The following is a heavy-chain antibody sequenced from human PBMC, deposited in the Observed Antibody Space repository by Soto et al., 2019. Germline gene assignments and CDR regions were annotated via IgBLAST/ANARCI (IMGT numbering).Heavy chain of an antibody. D-gene: IGHD3-22*01. CDR2: IYYSGST. J-gene: IGHJ6*02. CDR3: ARGWYYYDSSGYYFSGMDV. Sequence: SETLSLTCTVSGGSISSGGYYWSWIRQHPGKGLEWIGYIYYSGSTYYNPSLKSRVTISVDTSKNQFSLKLSSVTAADTAVYYCARGWYYYDSSGYYFSGMDVWGQGTTVTVSS. V-gene: IGHV4-31*03. CDR1: GGSISSGGYY.